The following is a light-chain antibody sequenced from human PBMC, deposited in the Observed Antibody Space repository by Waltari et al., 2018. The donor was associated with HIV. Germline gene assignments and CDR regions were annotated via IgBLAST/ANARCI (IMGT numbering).Light chain of an antibody. CDR3: QQRSNWPLT. CDR1: QSINRY. V-gene: IGKV3-11*01. Sequence: EIVLPQSPATLSLSPGERATLTCRASQSINRYLAWYQQKPGQAPRLLIYDASNRATGIPARFSGSGSGTDFTLTISSLEAEDFAVYYCQQRSNWPLTFGGGTKVEIK. J-gene: IGKJ4*01. CDR2: DAS.